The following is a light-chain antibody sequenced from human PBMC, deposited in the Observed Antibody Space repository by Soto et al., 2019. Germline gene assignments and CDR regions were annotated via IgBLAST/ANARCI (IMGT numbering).Light chain of an antibody. CDR2: GAS. CDR1: QSVSSSY. Sequence: EIVLTQSPGTLSLSPGERATLSCRASQSVSSSYLAWYQQKPGQAPRPLIYGASSRATGIPDRFSGSGSGTDFTRTISRLEPEDFAVYYCLQYGSSPYTVGQGTKLEIK. V-gene: IGKV3-20*01. CDR3: LQYGSSPYT. J-gene: IGKJ2*01.